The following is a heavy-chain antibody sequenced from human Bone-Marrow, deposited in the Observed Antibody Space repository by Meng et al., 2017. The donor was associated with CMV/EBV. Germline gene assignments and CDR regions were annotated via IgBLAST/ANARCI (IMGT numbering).Heavy chain of an antibody. D-gene: IGHD3-16*01. J-gene: IGHJ4*02. Sequence: GESLKISCAASGFTFSSYAMHWVRQAPGKGLEWVSLISWDGGSTYYADSVKGRFTISRDNSKNSLYLQMNSLRAEDTALYYCAKAGGSWGGEVNYWGQGTLVTVSS. V-gene: IGHV3-43D*03. CDR2: ISWDGGST. CDR1: GFTFSSYA. CDR3: AKAGGSWGGEVNY.